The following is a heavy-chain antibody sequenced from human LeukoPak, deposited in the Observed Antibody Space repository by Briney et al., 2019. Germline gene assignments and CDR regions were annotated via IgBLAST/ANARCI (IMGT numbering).Heavy chain of an antibody. D-gene: IGHD6-6*01. V-gene: IGHV4-39*01. CDR3: ARHASIAARQYYYYYYYMDV. CDR2: IYYSGST. J-gene: IGHJ6*03. CDR1: GGSIRSSSYY. Sequence: SETLSLTCTVSGGSIRSSSYYWGWSRQPRGEGVEWNESIYYSGSTYYNPSLNSRLTISVDTSKNQFSLKLSSVTAADTAVYYCARHASIAARQYYYYYYYMDVWGKGTTVTVSS.